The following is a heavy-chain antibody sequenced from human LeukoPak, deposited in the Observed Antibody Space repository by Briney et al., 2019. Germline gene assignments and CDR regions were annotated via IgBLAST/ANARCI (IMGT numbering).Heavy chain of an antibody. CDR2: INPNSGGT. V-gene: IGHV1-2*02. Sequence: ASVKVSCKASGYTFTGYYMHWVRQAPGQGLEWMGWINPNSGGTNYAQKFQGRVTMTRDTSISTAYMELSRLRSDDTAVYYCARVGVPMVQGVREGFSFDYWGQGTLVTVSS. J-gene: IGHJ4*02. CDR1: GYTFTGYY. CDR3: ARVGVPMVQGVREGFSFDY. D-gene: IGHD3-10*01.